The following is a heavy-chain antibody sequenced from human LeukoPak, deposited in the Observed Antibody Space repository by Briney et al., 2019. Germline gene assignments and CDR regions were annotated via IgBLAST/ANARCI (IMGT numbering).Heavy chain of an antibody. CDR2: IWYDGSNK. J-gene: IGHJ6*02. V-gene: IGHV3-33*01. D-gene: IGHD2-15*01. CDR1: GFTYSSYG. CDR3: ARDERYCSGGSCYPSGGMDV. Sequence: PGRSLRLSCAASGFTYSSYGMHWVRQAPGKGLEWVAVIWYDGSNKYYADSVKGRFTISRDNSKNTLYLQMNSLRAEDTAVYYCARDERYCSGGSCYPSGGMDVWGQGTTVTVSS.